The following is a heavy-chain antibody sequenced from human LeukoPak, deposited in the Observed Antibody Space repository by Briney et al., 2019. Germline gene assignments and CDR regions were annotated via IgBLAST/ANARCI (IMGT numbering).Heavy chain of an antibody. CDR1: GFTFSDYY. V-gene: IGHV3-11*01. J-gene: IGHJ4*02. CDR3: ARVFRRPGITMVRGVITPPFVDY. D-gene: IGHD3-10*01. CDR2: ISSSGSTI. Sequence: PGGSLRLSCAASGFTFSDYYMSWIRQAPGKGLEWVSYISSSGSTIYYADSVKGRFTISRDNAKNSLYLQMNSLRAEDTAVYYCARVFRRPGITMVRGVITPPFVDYWGQGTLVTVSS.